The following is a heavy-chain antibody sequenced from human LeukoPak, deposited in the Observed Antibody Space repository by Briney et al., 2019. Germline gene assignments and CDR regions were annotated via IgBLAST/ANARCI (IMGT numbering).Heavy chain of an antibody. Sequence: SETLSLTCTVSGGSISSYYWSWIRQPPGKGLEWIGYIYYSGSTNYNPSLKSRVTISVDTSKNQFSLKLSSVTAADTAVYYCAASDYGDYTGTFYYYYMDVWGKGTTVTISS. CDR2: IYYSGST. CDR3: AASDYGDYTGTFYYYYMDV. D-gene: IGHD4-17*01. J-gene: IGHJ6*03. CDR1: GGSISSYY. V-gene: IGHV4-59*01.